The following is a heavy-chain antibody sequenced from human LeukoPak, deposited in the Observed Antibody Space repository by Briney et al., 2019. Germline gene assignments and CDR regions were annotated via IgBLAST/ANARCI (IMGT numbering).Heavy chain of an antibody. V-gene: IGHV4-4*08. CDR1: GGSISTYY. CDR2: IYTSGST. Sequence: SETLSLTCTVSGGSISTYYLSWIRQPPRKGLEWIGRIYTSGSTNYNPSLKSRVTISVDTSKNQFSLKLSSVTAADTAVYYCAGSGYSYVRSGAFDIWGQGTMVTVSS. D-gene: IGHD5-18*01. J-gene: IGHJ3*02. CDR3: AGSGYSYVRSGAFDI.